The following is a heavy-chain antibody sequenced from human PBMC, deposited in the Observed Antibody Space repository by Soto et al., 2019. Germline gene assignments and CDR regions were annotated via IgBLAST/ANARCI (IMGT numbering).Heavy chain of an antibody. D-gene: IGHD1-26*01. CDR2: TYYRSKWYY. V-gene: IGHV6-1*01. CDR3: ARGEQYSGRIFDY. J-gene: IGHJ4*01. Sequence: LSLPCAITGDSVSSNSAGWSWVRQSPSRGLEWLGRTYYRSKWYYEYAVSVRGRITINPDTSKNQYSLQLNSVTPEDTAVYFCARGEQYSGRIFDYWGQGTLVTVSS. CDR1: GDSVSSNSAG.